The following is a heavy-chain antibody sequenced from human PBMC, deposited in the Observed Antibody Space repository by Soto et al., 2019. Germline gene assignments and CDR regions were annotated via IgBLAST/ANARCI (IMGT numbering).Heavy chain of an antibody. J-gene: IGHJ4*02. Sequence: EVQLLESGGGLVQPGGSLRLSCAASGFTFSNYAMNWVRQAPGKGLEWVSAISNSFSDGYTHYADSVKGRFTISRDNDKNTLFLEMNSLRADDTAVYYCAKVFSPVGGNYFDYGGQGTLVTVSS. CDR1: GFTFSNYA. CDR3: AKVFSPVGGNYFDY. V-gene: IGHV3-23*01. CDR2: ISNSFSDGYT. D-gene: IGHD2-15*01.